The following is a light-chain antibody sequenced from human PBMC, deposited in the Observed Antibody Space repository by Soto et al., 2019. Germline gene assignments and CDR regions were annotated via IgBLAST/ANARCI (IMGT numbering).Light chain of an antibody. Sequence: IQLTQSPSSLSASVEDRVTITCRASQGISSYLAWYQQKPGKAPKLLIYAASTLQSGVPSRFSGSGSGTDFTRTISSLQPEDFATYYRQQLNSYPFTFGGGTKVEI. CDR1: QGISSY. CDR2: AAS. J-gene: IGKJ4*01. V-gene: IGKV1-9*01. CDR3: QQLNSYPFT.